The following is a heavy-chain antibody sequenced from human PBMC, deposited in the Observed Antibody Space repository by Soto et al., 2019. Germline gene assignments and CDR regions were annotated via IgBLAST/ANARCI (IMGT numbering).Heavy chain of an antibody. CDR3: ARDLSGDSPRAFDI. Sequence: QVQLQESGPGLVKPSETLSLTCTVSGGSISSYYWSWIRQPPGKGLEWIGYIYYSGSTNYNPSLKSRVTISVDTSKNQFSLKLSSVTAADTAVYYCARDLSGDSPRAFDIWGQGTMVTVSS. CDR2: IYYSGST. V-gene: IGHV4-59*01. D-gene: IGHD4-17*01. CDR1: GGSISSYY. J-gene: IGHJ3*02.